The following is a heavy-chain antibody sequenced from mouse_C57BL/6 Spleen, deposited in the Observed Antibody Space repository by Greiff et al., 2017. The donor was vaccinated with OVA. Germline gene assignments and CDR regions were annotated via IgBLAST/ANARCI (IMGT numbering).Heavy chain of an antibody. CDR1: GFTFSDYY. CDR3: ARGAAQATGAMDY. V-gene: IGHV5-16*01. J-gene: IGHJ4*01. D-gene: IGHD3-2*02. Sequence: EVKLVESEGGLVQPGSSMKLSCTASGFTFSDYYMAWVRQVPEKGLEWVANINYDGSSTYYLDSLKSRFIISRDNAKNSLYLQMSSLKSEDTATYYCARGAAQATGAMDYWGQGTSVTVSS. CDR2: INYDGSST.